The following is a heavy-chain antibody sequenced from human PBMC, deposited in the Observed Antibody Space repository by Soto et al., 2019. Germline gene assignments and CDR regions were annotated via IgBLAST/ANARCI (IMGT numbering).Heavy chain of an antibody. CDR3: ATNGRWYVVYYYYGMDV. CDR2: FDPEDGET. V-gene: IGHV1-24*01. CDR1: GYTLTELS. Sequence: QVQLVQSGAEVKKPGASVKVSCKVSGYTLTELSMHWVRQAPGKGLEWMGGFDPEDGETIYAQKFQGRVTMTDDTSTDTAHMELRSLRSEDTAVYYCATNGRWYVVYYYYGMDVWGQGTTVTVSS. D-gene: IGHD6-13*01. J-gene: IGHJ6*02.